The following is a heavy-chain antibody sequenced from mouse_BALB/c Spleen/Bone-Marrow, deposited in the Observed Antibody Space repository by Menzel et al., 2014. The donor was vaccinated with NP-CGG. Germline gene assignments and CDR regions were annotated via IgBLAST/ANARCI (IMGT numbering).Heavy chain of an antibody. CDR1: GYTFTNYV. V-gene: IGHV1-14*01. CDR3: TRRPSFYGSSYGAMDY. J-gene: IGHJ4*01. CDR2: ISPYNDGT. Sequence: LVESGPELVKPGASVKMSCKASGYTFTNYVMHWVKQKPGQGLEWIGYISPYNDGTKYNEKFKGKATLTSDKSSGTAYMELSSLTSEDSAVYYCTRRPSFYGSSYGAMDYWGQGTSVTASS. D-gene: IGHD1-1*01.